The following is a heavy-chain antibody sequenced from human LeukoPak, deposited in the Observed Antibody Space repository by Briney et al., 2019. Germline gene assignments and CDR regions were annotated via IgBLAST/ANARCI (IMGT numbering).Heavy chain of an antibody. Sequence: PSETLSLTCAVYGGSFSGYYWSWIRQPPGKGLEWIGEINHSGSTNYNPSLKSRVTISVDTSKNQFSLKLSSVTAADTAVYYCARASYYYDSSGYSYWGLGTLVTVSS. D-gene: IGHD3-22*01. CDR2: INHSGST. J-gene: IGHJ4*02. CDR3: ARASYYYDSSGYSY. CDR1: GGSFSGYY. V-gene: IGHV4-34*01.